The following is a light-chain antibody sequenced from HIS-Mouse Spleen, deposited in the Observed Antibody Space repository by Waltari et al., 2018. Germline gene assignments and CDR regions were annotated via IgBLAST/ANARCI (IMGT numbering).Light chain of an antibody. CDR2: RNN. CDR3: AAWDDSLSGPV. J-gene: IGLJ3*02. Sequence: QSVLTQPPSASGTPGQRVTISCSGSSSNIGSNYVYWYQQLPGTAPKLLIYRNNQRPSGVPDRFSGSQSGTSASLGISGLRSEDEADYYCAAWDDSLSGPVFGGGTKLTVL. CDR1: SSNIGSNY. V-gene: IGLV1-47*01.